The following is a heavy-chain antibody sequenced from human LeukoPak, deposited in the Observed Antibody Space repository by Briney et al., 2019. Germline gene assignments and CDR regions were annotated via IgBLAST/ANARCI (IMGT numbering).Heavy chain of an antibody. CDR1: GDSISNYY. CDR2: IHSSGST. V-gene: IGHV4-4*07. J-gene: IGHJ5*01. Sequence: PSETLSLTCTVSGDSISNYYWSWIRQPAGKGLEWIGRIHSSGSTNYNPSLKSRVTISVDKSKNQFSLRLSSVIAADTAVYFCARDRCEGYCTSFDSWGQGTLVTVSS. CDR3: ARDRCEGYCTSFDS. D-gene: IGHD2-8*01.